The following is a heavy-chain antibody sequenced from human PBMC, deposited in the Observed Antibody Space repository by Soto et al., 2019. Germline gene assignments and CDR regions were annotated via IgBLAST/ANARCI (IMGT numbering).Heavy chain of an antibody. V-gene: IGHV1-69*02. CDR2: IIPILGIA. CDR3: ARGYVYNRNDVPPGWFDP. D-gene: IGHD1-1*01. J-gene: IGHJ5*02. Sequence: QVQLVQSGAEVKKPGSSVKVSCKASGGTFSSYTISWVRQAPGQGLEWMGRIIPILGIANYAQKFQGRVTITADXFTXTXCMELSSLRSEDTAVYYCARGYVYNRNDVPPGWFDPWGQGTLVTVSS. CDR1: GGTFSSYT.